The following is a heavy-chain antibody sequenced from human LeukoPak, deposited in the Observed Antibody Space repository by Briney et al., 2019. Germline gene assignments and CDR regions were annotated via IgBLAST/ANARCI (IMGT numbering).Heavy chain of an antibody. V-gene: IGHV7-4-1*02. J-gene: IGHJ6*04. CDR1: GYSFTSYT. CDR2: INTNTGHP. D-gene: IGHD3-10*01. Sequence: ASVKVSCKASGYSFTSYTINWVRQAPGQGLEWMGWINTNTGHPTYAQAFTGRFVFSFDTSVTTAYLQISNLKAEDTAVYYCARRSMVQHLDVWGKGTTVTVSS. CDR3: ARRSMVQHLDV.